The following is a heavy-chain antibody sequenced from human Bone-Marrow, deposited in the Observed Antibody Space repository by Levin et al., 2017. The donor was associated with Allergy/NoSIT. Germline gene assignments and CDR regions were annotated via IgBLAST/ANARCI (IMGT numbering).Heavy chain of an antibody. CDR3: ARGLGGDHPYYYYGLDV. Sequence: GESLKISCKASGYTFSDYYMHWVRQAPGQGLEWMGWINPNSGGINFPQKFHGRVTMTRDTSITTAYMELRRLSYDDTAVYYCARGLGGDHPYYYYGLDVWGQGTAVTVSS. CDR2: INPNSGGI. J-gene: IGHJ6*02. V-gene: IGHV1-2*02. CDR1: GYTFSDYY. D-gene: IGHD2-21*02.